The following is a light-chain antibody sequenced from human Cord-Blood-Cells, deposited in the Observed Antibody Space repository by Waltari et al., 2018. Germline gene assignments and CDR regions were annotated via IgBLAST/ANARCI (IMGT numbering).Light chain of an antibody. V-gene: IGLV2-14*01. CDR2: DVS. Sequence: QSALTQPASVSGSPGQSLTISCTGTSSDVGGSNYVSCYQQHPGKAPKLMIYDVSNRPSGVSNRFSGSKSGNTASLTISGLQAEDEADYYCSSYTSSSTLEVFGGGTKLTVL. CDR1: SSDVGGSNY. J-gene: IGLJ3*02. CDR3: SSYTSSSTLEV.